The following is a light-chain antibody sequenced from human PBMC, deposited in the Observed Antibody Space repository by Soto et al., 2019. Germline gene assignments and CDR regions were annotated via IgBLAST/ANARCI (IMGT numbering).Light chain of an antibody. Sequence: VMTQSPAKLSVSPGEGVTLFCRASQNVDTKLAWYQMKPGKAPRLLIYASSTRAAGIPGTFSGSGSGTQFRSTISSVQSEDSAVSYGQQYYHWGLSFGGGTKVEI. CDR2: ASS. CDR1: QNVDTK. J-gene: IGKJ4*01. CDR3: QQYYHWGLS. V-gene: IGKV3D-15*01.